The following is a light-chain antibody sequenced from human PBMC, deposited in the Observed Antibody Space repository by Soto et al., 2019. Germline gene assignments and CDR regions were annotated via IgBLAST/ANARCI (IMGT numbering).Light chain of an antibody. Sequence: ESVLTQSPATLSLSPGERATLSCRASPSVSNSLAWYQHKPGQAPRLLIYDASNRATGVPTRFSGSGSGTDFTLTISSLEPEDFAVYYCQQYGGSPTTFGQGTKLEIK. V-gene: IGKV3-11*01. CDR3: QQYGGSPTT. CDR1: PSVSNS. J-gene: IGKJ2*01. CDR2: DAS.